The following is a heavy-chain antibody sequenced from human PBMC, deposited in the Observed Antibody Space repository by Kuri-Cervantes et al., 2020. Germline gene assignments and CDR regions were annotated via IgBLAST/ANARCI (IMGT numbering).Heavy chain of an antibody. CDR3: AKDFPRPKDGRYYYGMDV. V-gene: IGHV3-30*18. CDR2: ISYDGSNK. Sequence: GESLKISCAASGFTFSSYAMSWVRQAPGKGLEWVAVISYDGSNKYYADSVKGRFTISRDNSKNTLYLQMNSLRAEDTAVYYCAKDFPRPKDGRYYYGMDVWGQGTTVTVSS. CDR1: GFTFSSYA. J-gene: IGHJ6*02.